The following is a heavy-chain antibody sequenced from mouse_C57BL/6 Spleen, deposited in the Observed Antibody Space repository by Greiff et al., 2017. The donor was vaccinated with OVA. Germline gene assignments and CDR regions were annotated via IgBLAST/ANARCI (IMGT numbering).Heavy chain of an antibody. CDR2: IHPNSGST. V-gene: IGHV1-64*01. CDR3: ARRLRYPLYFDY. CDR1: GYTFTSYW. J-gene: IGHJ2*01. D-gene: IGHD1-1*01. Sequence: QVQLQQPGAELVKPGASVKLSCKASGYTFTSYWMHWVKQRPGQGLEWIGMIHPNSGSTNYNEKFKSKATLTVDKSSSTAYMQLSSLTSEDSAVYYCARRLRYPLYFDYWGQGTTLTVSS.